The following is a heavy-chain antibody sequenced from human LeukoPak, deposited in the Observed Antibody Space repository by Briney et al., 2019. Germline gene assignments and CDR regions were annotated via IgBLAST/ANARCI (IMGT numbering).Heavy chain of an antibody. D-gene: IGHD1-26*01. CDR2: IIPIFGTA. J-gene: IGHJ4*02. CDR3: ARVPGSGSYQHLDY. CDR1: GGTFSSYA. Sequence: SVKVSCKASGGTFSSYAISWVRQAPGQGLEWMGGIIPIFGTANYAQKFQGRVTITTDESTSTAYMELSSLRSEDTAVYYCARVPGSGSYQHLDYWGQGTLVTVSS. V-gene: IGHV1-69*05.